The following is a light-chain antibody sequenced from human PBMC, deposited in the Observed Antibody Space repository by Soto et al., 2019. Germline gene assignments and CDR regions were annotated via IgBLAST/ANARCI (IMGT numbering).Light chain of an antibody. J-gene: IGKJ5*01. Sequence: EIVLTQSPDTLSLSPGESATLSCRASQSVSSSYLAWYQQKPGQAPRLLIYGASSRATGIPDRFSGSGSGTDFTLTISRLDPEDFAMFYCQQYDDSITFGQGTRLEIE. CDR1: QSVSSSY. CDR2: GAS. V-gene: IGKV3-20*01. CDR3: QQYDDSIT.